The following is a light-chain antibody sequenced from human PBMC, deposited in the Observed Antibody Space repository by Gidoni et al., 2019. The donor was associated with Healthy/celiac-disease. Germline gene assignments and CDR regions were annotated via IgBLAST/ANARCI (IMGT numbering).Light chain of an antibody. CDR3: QQYDNLPPA. V-gene: IGKV1-33*01. J-gene: IGKJ4*01. CDR1: QDISNY. CDR2: DAS. Sequence: DIQMTQSPSSLSASVGDRVTITCQASQDISNYLNWYQQKPGKAPKLLIYDASNLETGVPSRFSGSGSGTDFTCTISSLQPEDIATYCCQQYDNLPPAFGGGTKVEIK.